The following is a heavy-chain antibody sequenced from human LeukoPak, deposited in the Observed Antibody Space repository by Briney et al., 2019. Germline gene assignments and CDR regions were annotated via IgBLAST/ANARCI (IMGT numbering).Heavy chain of an antibody. D-gene: IGHD3-10*01. V-gene: IGHV1-69*05. CDR2: IIPIFGTA. Sequence: SVKVSCKASGGTFSSYAISWVRQAPGQGLEWMGGIIPIFGTANYAQKFQGRVTITTDESTSTAYMELSSLRSEDTAVYYCARYGSGSYGHYYFDYWGQGTLVTVSS. CDR3: ARYGSGSYGHYYFDY. CDR1: GGTFSSYA. J-gene: IGHJ4*02.